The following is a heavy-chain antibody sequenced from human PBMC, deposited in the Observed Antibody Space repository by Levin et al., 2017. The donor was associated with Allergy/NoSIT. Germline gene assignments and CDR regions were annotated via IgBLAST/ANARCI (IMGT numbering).Heavy chain of an antibody. CDR1: GFTFSGYG. Sequence: LSLTCAASGFTFSGYGMDWVRQAPGKGLEWVSYISSSSSTINYADSVKGRFTISRDNAKNSLYLQMNSLRAEDTAVYYCARGGSSRPDYWGQGTLVTVSS. V-gene: IGHV3-48*01. J-gene: IGHJ4*02. D-gene: IGHD6-13*01. CDR2: ISSSSSTI. CDR3: ARGGSSRPDY.